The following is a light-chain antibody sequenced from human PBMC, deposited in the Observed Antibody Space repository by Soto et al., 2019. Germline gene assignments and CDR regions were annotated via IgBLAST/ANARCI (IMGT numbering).Light chain of an antibody. V-gene: IGLV2-14*01. CDR1: SRDVGGYNY. CDR2: DVS. Sequence: QPASVSGSPGQSITISCTGTSRDVGGYNYVSWYQQHPGKAPKLMIYDVSNRPSGVSNRFSGSKSGNTASLTISGLQAEDEADYYCSSYTSSSTLNYVFGTGTKLTVL. J-gene: IGLJ1*01. CDR3: SSYTSSSTLNYV.